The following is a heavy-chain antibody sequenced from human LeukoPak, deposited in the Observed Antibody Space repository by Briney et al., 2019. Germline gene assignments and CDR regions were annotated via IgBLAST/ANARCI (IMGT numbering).Heavy chain of an antibody. CDR3: AKSNGYGLVDI. Sequence: PSETLSLTCAVYIDSFTNYYWNWIRQTPGKGLEWIGNIFYSGSTYYSPSLKSRVTISLDTSRNQFSLKLTSVTAADTAVYYCAKSNGYGLVDIWGQGTMVTVSS. J-gene: IGHJ3*02. CDR2: IFYSGST. D-gene: IGHD3-10*01. V-gene: IGHV4-34*12. CDR1: IDSFTNYY.